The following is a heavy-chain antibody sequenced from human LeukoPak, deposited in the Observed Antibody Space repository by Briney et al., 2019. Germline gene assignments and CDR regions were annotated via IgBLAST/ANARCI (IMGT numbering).Heavy chain of an antibody. V-gene: IGHV3-66*01. CDR1: GFTVSSNY. CDR2: IYSGGST. CDR3: ARDNSDGSIVWFDP. Sequence: GGSLRLSCAAPGFTVSSNYMSWVRQAPGKGLEWVSVIYSGGSTYYADSVKGRFTISRDNSKNTLYLQMNSLRAEDTAVYYCARDNSDGSIVWFDPWGQGTLVTVSS. J-gene: IGHJ5*02. D-gene: IGHD2-15*01.